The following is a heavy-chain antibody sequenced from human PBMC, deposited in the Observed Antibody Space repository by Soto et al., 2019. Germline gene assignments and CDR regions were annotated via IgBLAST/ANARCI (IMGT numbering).Heavy chain of an antibody. V-gene: IGHV1-18*01. Sequence: QAQLVQSGAEVKKPGASVKVSCKASGYTFYSHSISWVRQAPGQVLEWMGRINGDYGNTQYAQKFRGRVTMTTDTSTTTVYMELTNLRSDDTAVYYCARCIQGDYYYGMDVWGQGTTVTVSS. CDR3: ARCIQGDYYYGMDV. CDR1: GYTFYSHS. CDR2: INGDYGNT. J-gene: IGHJ6*02. D-gene: IGHD5-18*01.